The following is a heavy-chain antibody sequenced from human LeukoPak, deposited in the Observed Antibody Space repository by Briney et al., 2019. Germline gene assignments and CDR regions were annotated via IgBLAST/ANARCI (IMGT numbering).Heavy chain of an antibody. V-gene: IGHV4-34*01. Sequence: SETLSLTCAVYGGSFSGYYWSWIRQPPGKGLEWIGEINHSGSTNYNPSLKSRVTISVDTSKNQFSLKLSSVTAADTAVYYCARGLRYFDWLSPFDYWGQGTLVTVSS. J-gene: IGHJ4*02. CDR3: ARGLRYFDWLSPFDY. CDR1: GGSFSGYY. CDR2: INHSGST. D-gene: IGHD3-9*01.